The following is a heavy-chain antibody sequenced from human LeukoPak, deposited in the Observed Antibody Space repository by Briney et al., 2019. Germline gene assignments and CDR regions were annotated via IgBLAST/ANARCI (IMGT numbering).Heavy chain of an antibody. D-gene: IGHD4-23*01. Sequence: PGGALRLSCAASGFTFSSYVMSWVRQAPGKGLEWVSAISGSGGSTYYADSVRGRFTISRDNSNNTLYLQMNSLRAEDTAVYYCANPPNGGNSPYYFDYWGQGTLVTVSS. CDR2: ISGSGGST. J-gene: IGHJ4*02. CDR1: GFTFSSYV. CDR3: ANPPNGGNSPYYFDY. V-gene: IGHV3-23*01.